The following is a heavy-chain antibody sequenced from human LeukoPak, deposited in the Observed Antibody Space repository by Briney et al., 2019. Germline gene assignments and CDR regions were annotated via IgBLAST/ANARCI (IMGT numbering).Heavy chain of an antibody. CDR2: IYTSGST. J-gene: IGHJ2*01. CDR3: AVTGTTLWYFDL. CDR1: GGSISSYY. Sequence: SETLSLTCTVSGGSISSYYWSWIRQPAGKGLEWIGRIYTSGSTNYNPSLKSRVTMSVDTSKNQFPLKLSSVTAADAAVYYCAVTGTTLWYFDLWGRGTLVTVSS. D-gene: IGHD1-7*01. V-gene: IGHV4-4*07.